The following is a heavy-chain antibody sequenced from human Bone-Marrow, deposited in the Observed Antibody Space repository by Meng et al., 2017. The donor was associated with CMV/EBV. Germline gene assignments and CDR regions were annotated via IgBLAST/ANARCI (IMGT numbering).Heavy chain of an antibody. CDR1: GFTFSSYA. J-gene: IGHJ5*02. D-gene: IGHD6-19*01. Sequence: GESLKISCAASGFTFSSYAMHWVRQAPGKGLEWVAVISYDGSNKYYADSVKGRFTISRDNSKNTLYLQMNSRRAEDTAVYYCARPMRTYGQWLPTAPWGQGTLVTVSS. V-gene: IGHV3-30*04. CDR3: ARPMRTYGQWLPTAP. CDR2: ISYDGSNK.